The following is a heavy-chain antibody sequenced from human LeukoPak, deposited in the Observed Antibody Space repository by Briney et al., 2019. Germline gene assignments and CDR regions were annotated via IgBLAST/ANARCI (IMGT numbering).Heavy chain of an antibody. CDR3: ANGGEQWLVAYDF. Sequence: PGGSLRLSCAASGLSFRIYAMTWVRQAPGKGLEWVSAISASGDSTYYTDSVKGRFTISRDNSRNMVFLQMSSLSAEDTAVYYCANGGEQWLVAYDFWGQGTVVTVSA. CDR2: ISASGDST. V-gene: IGHV3-23*01. J-gene: IGHJ4*02. CDR1: GLSFRIYA. D-gene: IGHD6-19*01.